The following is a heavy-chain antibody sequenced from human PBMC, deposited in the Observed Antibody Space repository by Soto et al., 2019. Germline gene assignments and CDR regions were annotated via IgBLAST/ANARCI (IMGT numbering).Heavy chain of an antibody. CDR1: GFTFSSYA. J-gene: IGHJ6*02. V-gene: IGHV3-30-3*01. D-gene: IGHD5-18*01. CDR2: ISYDGSNK. Sequence: QVQLVESGGGVVQPGRSLRLSCAASGFTFSSYAMHWVRQAPGKGLEWVAVISYDGSNKYYADSVKGRFTISRYNSKNTLYLQMNSLRAEDTAVYYCARDQDTAMARQRSYYYYYGMDVWGQGTTVTVSS. CDR3: ARDQDTAMARQRSYYYYYGMDV.